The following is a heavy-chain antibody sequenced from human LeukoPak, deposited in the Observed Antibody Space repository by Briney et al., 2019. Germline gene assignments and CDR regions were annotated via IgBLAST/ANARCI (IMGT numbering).Heavy chain of an antibody. D-gene: IGHD3-22*01. J-gene: IGHJ6*03. CDR3: ARHISGYYNYYYYYYMDV. CDR1: GYSISSGYY. Sequence: SETLSLTCGVSGYSISSGYYWGWIRQPPGKGLEWIGSIYHSGSTYYNPSLKSRVTMSVDTSKNQFPLKLSSVTAADTAVYYCARHISGYYNYYYYYYMDVWGKGTTVTVSS. V-gene: IGHV4-38-2*01. CDR2: IYHSGST.